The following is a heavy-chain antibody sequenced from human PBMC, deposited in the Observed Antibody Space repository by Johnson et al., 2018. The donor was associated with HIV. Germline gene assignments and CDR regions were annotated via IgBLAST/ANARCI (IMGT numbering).Heavy chain of an antibody. CDR2: ISSNGGST. Sequence: MQLVESGGVVVQPGGSLRLSCAASGFTFSSYAMHWVRQAPGKELEYVSAISSNGGSTYYANSVKGRFTISRDNSKNTLYLQMGSLRAEDMAVYYCTRVSRSGWYFAAFDIWGHGTVVTVSS. CDR1: GFTFSSYA. J-gene: IGHJ3*02. CDR3: TRVSRSGWYFAAFDI. V-gene: IGHV3-64*01. D-gene: IGHD6-19*01.